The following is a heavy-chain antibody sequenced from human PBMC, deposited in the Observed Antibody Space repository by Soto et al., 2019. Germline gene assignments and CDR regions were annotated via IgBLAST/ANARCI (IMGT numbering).Heavy chain of an antibody. D-gene: IGHD3-22*01. CDR2: SRDKPQGYST. V-gene: IGHV3-72*01. J-gene: IGHJ4*02. CDR1: GFTVSDHY. Sequence: PGESLRLSCAGSGFTVSDHYIDWVRQAPGKGLEWVGRSRDKPQGYSTTYAASVKGRFTTSRDESKNSAYLQMNSLKTEDTAVYYCVRATFFSDSSGYTRCLDYWGQGTLVTVSS. CDR3: VRATFFSDSSGYTRCLDY.